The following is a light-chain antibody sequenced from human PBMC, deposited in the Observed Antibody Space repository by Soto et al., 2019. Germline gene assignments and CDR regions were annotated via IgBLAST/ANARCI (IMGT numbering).Light chain of an antibody. CDR2: DVN. Sequence: QSALTQPASVSGSPGQSITISCTGTSSDVGAYNYVSWYQQHPGKAPKLMIYDVNILPSGVSNRFSGSKSGNTASLTTSGLQADDEADYYCTSLTTSTTMKFGGGTKLTVL. CDR3: TSLTTSTTMK. V-gene: IGLV2-14*01. J-gene: IGLJ2*01. CDR1: SSDVGAYNY.